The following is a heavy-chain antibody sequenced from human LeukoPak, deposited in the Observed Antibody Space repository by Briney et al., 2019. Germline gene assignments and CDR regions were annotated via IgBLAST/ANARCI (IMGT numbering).Heavy chain of an antibody. CDR2: ITGSGGST. J-gene: IGHJ4*02. CDR1: GFTFSSYA. V-gene: IGHV3-23*01. Sequence: QAGGSLRLSCAASGFTFSSYAMSWVRQAPGKGLEWVSAITGSGGSTYYADSVKGRFTISRDNSKNTLYLQMNSLRAEDTAVYYCAKADCGGDCSMFDYWGQGTLVTVSS. CDR3: AKADCGGDCSMFDY. D-gene: IGHD2-21*01.